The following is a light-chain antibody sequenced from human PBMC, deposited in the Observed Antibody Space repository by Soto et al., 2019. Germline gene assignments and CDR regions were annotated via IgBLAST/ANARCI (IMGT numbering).Light chain of an antibody. CDR1: HSLLHSNGYNY. J-gene: IGKJ1*01. V-gene: IGKV2-28*01. CDR3: MQALQTRT. CDR2: LGS. Sequence: DIVMTQSPLSLPVTPGEPAAISCRSSHSLLHSNGYNYWDWYLQKPGQSPQLLIYLGSYRASGVPDRFSGSGSGTDFTLKISRVEAEDVGVYYCMQALQTRTFGQGTKVDIK.